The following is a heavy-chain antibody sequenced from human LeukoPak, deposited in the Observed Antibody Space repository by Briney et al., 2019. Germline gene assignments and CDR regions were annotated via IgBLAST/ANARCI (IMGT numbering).Heavy chain of an antibody. V-gene: IGHV3-21*01. CDR1: GFTFRSYS. CDR2: ISSDSRYI. CDR3: ARDSLSD. Sequence: GGSLRLSCAASGFTFRSYSMNWVRQAPGKGLEWVSTISSDSRYIYYADSVKGRFTISRDNSKNTLYLQMNSLRAEDTAVYYCARDSLSDWGQGTLVTVSS. D-gene: IGHD3-16*01. J-gene: IGHJ4*02.